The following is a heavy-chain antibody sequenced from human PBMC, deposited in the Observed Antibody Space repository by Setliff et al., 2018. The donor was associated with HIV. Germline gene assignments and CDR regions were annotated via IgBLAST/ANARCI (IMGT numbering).Heavy chain of an antibody. Sequence: PSETLSLTCTVSGGSISNYYWSWIRQPPGKGLEWIGCGYYSGITHYDPSLKSRVSISVDAPKNQFSLRLNSVTVADTAVYFCARSSRGSLRDLDYWGPGTLVTVSS. CDR3: ARSSRGSLRDLDY. D-gene: IGHD2-21*02. V-gene: IGHV4-59*08. J-gene: IGHJ4*02. CDR2: GYYSGIT. CDR1: GGSISNYY.